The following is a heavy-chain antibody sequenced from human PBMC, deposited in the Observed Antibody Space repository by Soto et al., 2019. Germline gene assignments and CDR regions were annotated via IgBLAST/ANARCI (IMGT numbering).Heavy chain of an antibody. V-gene: IGHV3-30-3*01. D-gene: IGHD2-15*01. CDR2: ISYDGSNK. CDR3: ARGGDIVVVVAAPEGMDV. CDR1: GFTFSSYA. J-gene: IGHJ6*02. Sequence: QVQLVESGGGVVQPGRSLRLSCAASGFTFSSYAMHWVRQAPGKGLEWVAVISYDGSNKYYADSVKGRFTISRDNSKNTLYLQVISLRAEDTAVYYCARGGDIVVVVAAPEGMDVWGQGTTVTVSS.